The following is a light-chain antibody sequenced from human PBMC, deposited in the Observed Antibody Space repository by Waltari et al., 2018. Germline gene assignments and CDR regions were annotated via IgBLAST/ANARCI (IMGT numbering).Light chain of an antibody. CDR3: QQYNNWPPYT. J-gene: IGKJ2*01. CDR1: QTISSD. CDR2: DAY. Sequence: EIVMTQSPATLSVSPAETVTLSCRASQTISSDLAWYQQRLGQAPRLLIYDAYNRATGIPGRVSGGGSGTEFTLTIRRLQSEDFAVYFCQQYNNWPPYTFGQGTKLEIK. V-gene: IGKV3-15*01.